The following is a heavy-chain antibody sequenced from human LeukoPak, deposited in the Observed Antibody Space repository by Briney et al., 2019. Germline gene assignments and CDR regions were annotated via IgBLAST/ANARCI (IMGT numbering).Heavy chain of an antibody. CDR1: GYTFTSYY. CDR2: INPSGGST. J-gene: IGHJ4*02. CDR3: ARLPRTVTGLDY. D-gene: IGHD3-16*01. Sequence: GASVKVSCKASGYTFTSYYMHRVRQAPGQGLEWMGIINPSGGSTSYAQKFQGRVTMTRDTSTSTVYMELSSLRSEDTAVYYCARLPRTVTGLDYWGQGTLVTVSS. V-gene: IGHV1-46*01.